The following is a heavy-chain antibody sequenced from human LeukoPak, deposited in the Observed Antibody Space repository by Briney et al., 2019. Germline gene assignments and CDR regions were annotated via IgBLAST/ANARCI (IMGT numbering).Heavy chain of an antibody. CDR3: ARVVDVYYFEY. Sequence: GESLKISCKGSGYSFTNYWIGWVRQMPGKGLEWMGIIYPGDSDTTYSPSFQGQVTISADKSISTAYLQWSSLKASDTAMYYCARVVDVYYFEYWGQGTLVTVSS. CDR1: GYSFTNYW. V-gene: IGHV5-51*01. CDR2: IYPGDSDT. D-gene: IGHD3-16*01. J-gene: IGHJ4*02.